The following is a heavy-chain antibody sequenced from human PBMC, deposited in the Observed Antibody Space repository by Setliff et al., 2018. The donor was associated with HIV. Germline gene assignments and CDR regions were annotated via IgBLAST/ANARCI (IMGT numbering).Heavy chain of an antibody. J-gene: IGHJ5*02. V-gene: IGHV4-34*01. D-gene: IGHD3-9*01. CDR2: INHSGST. CDR3: ARGPRYYDILTGYYKEGDWFDP. Sequence: SETLSLTCVVYGGPFSDYSWSWIRQPPGKGLEWIGEINHSGSTNYNPSLKSRVTISVDTSKNQFSLKLSSVTAADTAVYYCARGPRYYDILTGYYKEGDWFDPWGQGTLVTVS. CDR1: GGPFSDYS.